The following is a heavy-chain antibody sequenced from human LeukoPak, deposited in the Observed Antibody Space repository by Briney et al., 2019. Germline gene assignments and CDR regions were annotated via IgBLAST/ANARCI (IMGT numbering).Heavy chain of an antibody. CDR1: GFTLSSSV. Sequence: GGSLRPSCAASGFTLSSSVMSCGRQAPGQGLEWVSGISGSGGSTYYADSVKGRFTISRDNSKNTLYLQMNCLRAEDTVRYYCAKGIDNCGRGTLVTVSS. V-gene: IGHV3-23*01. J-gene: IGHJ4*02. CDR2: ISGSGGST. CDR3: AKGIDN.